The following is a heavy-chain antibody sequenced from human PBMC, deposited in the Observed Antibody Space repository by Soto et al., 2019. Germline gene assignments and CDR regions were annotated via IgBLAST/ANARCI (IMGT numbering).Heavy chain of an antibody. J-gene: IGHJ4*02. D-gene: IGHD2-21*01. V-gene: IGHV3-74*01. Sequence: EVQLVESGGGLCQPGGSLRLSCEASGFTFSTYWMHWVRQAPGQGLVWLSRINADGRTTNYADSVRGRFTISRDNAKNTLFLQVNSLRAEDTAVYYCATAGQFRFDNWGQGALVTVSS. CDR3: ATAGQFRFDN. CDR2: INADGRTT. CDR1: GFTFSTYW.